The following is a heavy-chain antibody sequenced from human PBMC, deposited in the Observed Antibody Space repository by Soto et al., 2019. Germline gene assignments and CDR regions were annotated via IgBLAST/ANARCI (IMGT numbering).Heavy chain of an antibody. V-gene: IGHV3-30*18. CDR1: GFTFSSYG. CDR3: AKALATAYPVPLDY. Sequence: GGSLRLSCAASGFTFSSYGMHWVRQAPGKGLEWVAVISYDGSNKYYADSVKGRFTISRDNSKTTLYLQMNSVRAEDTAVYDCAKALATAYPVPLDYWGQGTLVTVSS. D-gene: IGHD2-21*02. J-gene: IGHJ4*02. CDR2: ISYDGSNK.